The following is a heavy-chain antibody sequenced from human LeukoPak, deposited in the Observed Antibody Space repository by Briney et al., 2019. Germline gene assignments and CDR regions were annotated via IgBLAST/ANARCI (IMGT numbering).Heavy chain of an antibody. D-gene: IGHD2/OR15-2a*01. CDR2: IWYDGSNK. CDR3: AREGPRGNSQFDY. CDR1: GFTFSNYG. J-gene: IGHJ4*02. V-gene: IGHV3-33*01. Sequence: GGSLRLSCAASGFTFSNYGMHWVRQAPGKGLEWVALIWYDGSNKYYTDSVKGRLTISRDNSKDTLFLQMNGLRAEDTAVYYCAREGPRGNSQFDYWGQGTLVTVSS.